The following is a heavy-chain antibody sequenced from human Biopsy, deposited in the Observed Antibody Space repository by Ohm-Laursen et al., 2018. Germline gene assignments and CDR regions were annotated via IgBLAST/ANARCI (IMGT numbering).Heavy chain of an antibody. D-gene: IGHD1-14*01. CDR2: IYASGIT. CDR1: GGSLSSYS. V-gene: IGHV4-4*07. CDR3: ARDRDRRGWFDP. J-gene: IGHJ5*02. Sequence: GTLSLTCTVSGGSLSSYSWSWIRQPAGKGLEWIGQIYASGITNYNPSLKSRVTMSVDTSKNKFSLRVSSVTAADTAVYYCARDRDRRGWFDPWGQGSLVTVSS.